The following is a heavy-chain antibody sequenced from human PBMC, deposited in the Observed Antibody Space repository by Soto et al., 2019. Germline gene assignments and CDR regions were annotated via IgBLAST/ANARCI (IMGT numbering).Heavy chain of an antibody. CDR1: GGTFSSYA. Sequence: QVPLVQSGAEVTKPGSAVTVSCKASGGTFSSYAIHWVRQAPGQGLEWMGGIIPMYGPAKYAQRIQGRVTITADESTPTVYMELTSLTSQDTAVYYCARVNSMVRVVIDNRFASWGHGNLVTVSS. CDR2: IIPMYGPA. V-gene: IGHV1-69*01. J-gene: IGHJ5*01. D-gene: IGHD3-10*01. CDR3: ARVNSMVRVVIDNRFAS.